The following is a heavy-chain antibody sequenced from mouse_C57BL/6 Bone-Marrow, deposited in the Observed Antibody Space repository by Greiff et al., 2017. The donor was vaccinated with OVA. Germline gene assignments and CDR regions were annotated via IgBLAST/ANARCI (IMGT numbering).Heavy chain of an antibody. CDR3: AGIYYGYDDGY. J-gene: IGHJ4*01. D-gene: IGHD2-2*01. V-gene: IGHV1-64*01. CDR1: GYTFTSYW. CDR2: IHPNSGST. Sequence: QVQLKQPGAELVKPGASVKLSCKASGYTFTSYWMHWVKQRPGQGLEWIGMIHPNSGSTNYNEKFKSKATLTVDKSSSTAYMQLSSLTSEDSAVYYCAGIYYGYDDGYWGQGTSVTVSS.